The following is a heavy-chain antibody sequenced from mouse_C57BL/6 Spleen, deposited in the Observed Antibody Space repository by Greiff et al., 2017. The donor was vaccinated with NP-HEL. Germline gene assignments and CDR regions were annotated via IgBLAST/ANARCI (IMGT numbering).Heavy chain of an antibody. CDR3: ARWGITTVVESYYYAMDY. CDR2: ILPGSGST. CDR1: GYTFTGYW. V-gene: IGHV1-9*01. D-gene: IGHD1-1*01. Sequence: QVQLKESGAELMKPGASVKLSCKATGYTFTGYWIEWVKQRPGHGLEWIGEILPGSGSTNYNEKFKGKATFTADTSSNTAYMQLSSLTTEDSAIYYCARWGITTVVESYYYAMDYWGQGTSVTVSS. J-gene: IGHJ4*01.